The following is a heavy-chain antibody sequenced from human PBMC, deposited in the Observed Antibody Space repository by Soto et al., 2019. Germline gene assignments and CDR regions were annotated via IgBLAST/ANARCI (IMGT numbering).Heavy chain of an antibody. CDR2: INAGNGNT. CDR3: ARGYCGGDCYPFFDY. J-gene: IGHJ4*02. D-gene: IGHD2-21*02. Sequence: ASVKVSCKASGYTFTSYAMHWVRQAPGQRLEWMGWINAGNGNTKYSQKFQGRVTITRDTSASTAYMELSSLRSEDTAVYYCARGYCGGDCYPFFDYWGQGTLVTVSS. V-gene: IGHV1-3*01. CDR1: GYTFTSYA.